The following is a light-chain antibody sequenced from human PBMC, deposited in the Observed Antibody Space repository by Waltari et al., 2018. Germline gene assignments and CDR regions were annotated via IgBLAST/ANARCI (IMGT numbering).Light chain of an antibody. CDR2: DFS. CDR3: CSYAGSSTGV. V-gene: IGLV2-23*02. Sequence: QSALTQPASVPGSPGQSITIPCTGPSTDVGGYNDVSWYQQHPGKAPKLLIYDFSKRPSGVSNRFSGSKSGNTASLTISGLQAEDEADYYCCSYAGSSTGVFGTGTKVTVL. CDR1: STDVGGYND. J-gene: IGLJ1*01.